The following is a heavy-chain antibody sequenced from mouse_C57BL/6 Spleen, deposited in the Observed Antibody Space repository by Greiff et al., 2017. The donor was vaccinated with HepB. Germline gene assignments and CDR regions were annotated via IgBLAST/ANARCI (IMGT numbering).Heavy chain of an antibody. V-gene: IGHV1-80*01. CDR1: GYAFSSYW. Sequence: QVQLQQSGAELVKPGASVKISCKASGYAFSSYWMNWVKQRPGKGLELIGQIYPGDGDTNYNGKFKGKAKLTADKSSSNAYMQLSRLTTEDSVVYFCARSSFDYWGQGTTLTVSS. CDR3: ARSSFDY. J-gene: IGHJ2*01. CDR2: IYPGDGDT.